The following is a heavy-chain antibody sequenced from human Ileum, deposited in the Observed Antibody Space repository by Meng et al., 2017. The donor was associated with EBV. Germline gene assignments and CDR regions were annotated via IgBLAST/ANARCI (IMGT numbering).Heavy chain of an antibody. CDR1: GGSVSSAHSF. J-gene: IGHJ4*02. V-gene: IGHV4-61*01. D-gene: IGHD1-26*01. CDR3: AGDPHSGSPH. CDR2: MSYSGST. Sequence: GQLRESCPGLVKPSETLSLTFTVSGGSVSSAHSFWTWIRQPPGKGLEWIGYMSYSGSTNYSPPLESRVTISVDTSKNQFSLKLSSVTAADTAVYYCAGDPHSGSPHWGQGTLVTVSS.